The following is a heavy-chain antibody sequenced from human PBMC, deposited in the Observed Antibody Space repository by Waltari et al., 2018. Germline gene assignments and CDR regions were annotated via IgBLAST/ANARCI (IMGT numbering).Heavy chain of an antibody. D-gene: IGHD2-21*02. V-gene: IGHV3-30-3*01. CDR2: ISYDGSNK. J-gene: IGHJ4*02. CDR1: GFTFSSYA. CDR3: ARDYGGNSDYFDY. Sequence: QVQLVESGGGVVQPGRSLRLSCAASGFTFSSYAMHSVRQAPGKGLEWVAVISYDGSNKYYADSVKGRFTISRDNSKNTLYLQMNSLRAEDTAVYYCARDYGGNSDYFDYWGQGTLVTVSS.